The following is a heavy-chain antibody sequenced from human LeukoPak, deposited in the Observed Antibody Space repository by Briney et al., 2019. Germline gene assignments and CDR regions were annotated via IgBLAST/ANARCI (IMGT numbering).Heavy chain of an antibody. CDR3: ARDSHKADHRYYYDSSGYRFDY. CDR1: GFTFSSYS. V-gene: IGHV3-21*01. Sequence: GGSLRLFCASSGFTFSSYSMNWVRHAPGKGLEWVSSISSSSSYKYYADSVKGRFTISRDNAKNSLYLQMNSLRAEDTAVYYCARDSHKADHRYYYDSSGYRFDYWGQGTLVTVSS. J-gene: IGHJ4*02. CDR2: ISSSSSYK. D-gene: IGHD3-22*01.